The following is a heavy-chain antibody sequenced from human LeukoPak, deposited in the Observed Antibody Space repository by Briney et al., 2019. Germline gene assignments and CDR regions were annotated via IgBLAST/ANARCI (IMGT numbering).Heavy chain of an antibody. CDR1: GYTFTGYY. V-gene: IGHV1-2*02. CDR2: ISPNSGGT. CDR3: ARGDCSTMTCPSDP. Sequence: ASVKASCKASGYTFTGYYIHWVRQAPGQGLEWMGWISPNSGGTKYAQNFQGRVTMTRDTSISTAYMELNRLRSDDTAVYYCARGDCSTMTCPSDPWGQGTLVTASS. D-gene: IGHD3-22*01. J-gene: IGHJ5*02.